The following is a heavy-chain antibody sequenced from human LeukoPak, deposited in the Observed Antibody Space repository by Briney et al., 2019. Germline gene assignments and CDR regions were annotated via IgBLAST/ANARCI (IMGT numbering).Heavy chain of an antibody. CDR3: ARDPGGSFDY. CDR2: ISSSGT. V-gene: IGHV3-23*01. J-gene: IGHJ4*02. Sequence: PGRSLRLSCAASGFTFNNYAMSWVRQAPGKGLEWVSTISSSGTNYADSVKGRFTISRDNSKSTVDLQMNSLRADDTAVYYCARDPGGSFDYWGQGTLVTVSS. CDR1: GFTFNNYA. D-gene: IGHD3-16*01.